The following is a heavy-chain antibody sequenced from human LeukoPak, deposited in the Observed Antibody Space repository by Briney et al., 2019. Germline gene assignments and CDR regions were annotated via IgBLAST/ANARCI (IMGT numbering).Heavy chain of an antibody. J-gene: IGHJ5*02. D-gene: IGHD6-13*01. CDR3: ARDGIAAAGTLWFDP. Sequence: GGSLRLSCAASGFTFSSYGMHWVRQAPGKGLEWVAVIWYDGSNKYYADSVKGRFTISRDNSKNTLYLQMNSLRAEDTAVHYCARDGIAAAGTLWFDPWGQGTLVTVSS. CDR2: IWYDGSNK. V-gene: IGHV3-33*01. CDR1: GFTFSSYG.